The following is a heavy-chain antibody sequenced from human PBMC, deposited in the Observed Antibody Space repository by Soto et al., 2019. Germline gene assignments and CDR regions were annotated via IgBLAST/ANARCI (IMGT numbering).Heavy chain of an antibody. Sequence: QVQLVESGGGGVQPGRSLRLSCEVSGFAFNTSGMYWVRQSPGRGLEWVAVISYDGNTQYYAESLKGRFTISRDNSKNTLFLNMNRLRSEDTAVYYCATKVLVKNYYYDGMDTWGQGTLVTVSS. V-gene: IGHV3-30*03. J-gene: IGHJ6*02. D-gene: IGHD2-21*01. CDR1: GFAFNTSG. CDR3: ATKVLVKNYYYDGMDT. CDR2: ISYDGNTQ.